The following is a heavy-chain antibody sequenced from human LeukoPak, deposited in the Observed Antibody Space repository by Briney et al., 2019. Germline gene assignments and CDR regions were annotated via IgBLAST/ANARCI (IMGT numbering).Heavy chain of an antibody. J-gene: IGHJ5*02. CDR1: GVTFSSYA. Sequence: PGGSLRLSCAASGVTFSSYAMSGVRQAPGKGLEWVSTISGSGGSTYYADSVKGRSTISRDNSKNTLYLQMTSLRAEDTAVHYCAKASGGRFDPWGQGTLVTVSS. CDR2: ISGSGGST. V-gene: IGHV3-23*01. D-gene: IGHD4-23*01. CDR3: AKASGGRFDP.